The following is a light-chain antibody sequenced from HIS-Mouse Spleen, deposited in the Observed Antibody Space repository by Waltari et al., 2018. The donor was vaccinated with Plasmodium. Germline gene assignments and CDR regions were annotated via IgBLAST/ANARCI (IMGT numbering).Light chain of an antibody. Sequence: SYELTQPPSVSVSTGQTDSIPCSGDKLGDKYACWYQQKPGQSPVLVIYQDSKRPSGIPERFSGSNSGNTATLTISGTQAMDEADYYCQAWDSSTDYVFGTGTKVTVL. CDR1: KLGDKY. CDR3: QAWDSSTDYV. J-gene: IGLJ1*01. V-gene: IGLV3-1*01. CDR2: QDS.